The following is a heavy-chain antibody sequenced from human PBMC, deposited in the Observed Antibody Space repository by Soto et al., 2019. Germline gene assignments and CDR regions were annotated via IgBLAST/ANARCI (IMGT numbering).Heavy chain of an antibody. Sequence: SGGSLRLSCAASGFTFSSYAMHWVRQAPGKGLEWVAVISYDGSNKYYADSVKGRFTISRDNSKNTLYLQMNSLRAEDTAVYYCARDRDGPNLYGMDVWGQGTTVTVSS. CDR3: ARDRDGPNLYGMDV. D-gene: IGHD2-21*02. CDR2: ISYDGSNK. J-gene: IGHJ6*02. CDR1: GFTFSSYA. V-gene: IGHV3-30-3*01.